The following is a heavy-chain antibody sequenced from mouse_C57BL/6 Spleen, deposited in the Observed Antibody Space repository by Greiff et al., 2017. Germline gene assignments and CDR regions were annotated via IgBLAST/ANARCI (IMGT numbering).Heavy chain of an antibody. CDR2: IDPSDSYT. V-gene: IGHV1-59*01. CDR1: GYTFTSYW. Sequence: QVQLQQPGAELVRPGTSVKLSCKASGYTFTSYWMHWVKQRPGQGLEWIGVIDPSDSYTNYNQKFKGKATLTVDTSSSTAYMQHSSLTPEDSAVYYCARGDSSGYRTWFAYWGQGTLVTVSA. CDR3: ARGDSSGYRTWFAY. D-gene: IGHD3-2*02. J-gene: IGHJ3*01.